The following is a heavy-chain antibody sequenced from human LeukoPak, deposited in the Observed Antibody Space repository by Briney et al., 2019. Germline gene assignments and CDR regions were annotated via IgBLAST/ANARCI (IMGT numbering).Heavy chain of an antibody. CDR1: GFTFSSYG. Sequence: GGSLRLSCAASGFTFSSYGVHWVRQAPGKGLEWVAVIWYDGSNKYYADSVKGRFTISRDNSKNTPYLQMNSLRAEDTAVYYCARGPPGVRGQYRYFFDYWGQGTLVTVSS. D-gene: IGHD3-10*01. CDR3: ARGPPGVRGQYRYFFDY. V-gene: IGHV3-33*01. J-gene: IGHJ4*02. CDR2: IWYDGSNK.